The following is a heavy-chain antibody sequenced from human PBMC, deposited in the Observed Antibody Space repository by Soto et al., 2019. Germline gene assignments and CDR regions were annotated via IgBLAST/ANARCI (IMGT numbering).Heavy chain of an antibody. V-gene: IGHV3-7*01. CDR3: ARDLGATVTTNHGY. D-gene: IGHD4-17*01. CDR1: GFTFSSYW. CDR2: IKQDGSEK. J-gene: IGHJ4*02. Sequence: EVQLVESGGGLVQPGGSLRLSCAASGFTFSSYWMSWVRQAPGKGLEWVANIKQDGSEKYYVDSVKGRFTISRDNANNSLYLQMNSLRAEDTAVYYCARDLGATVTTNHGYWGQGTLVTVSS.